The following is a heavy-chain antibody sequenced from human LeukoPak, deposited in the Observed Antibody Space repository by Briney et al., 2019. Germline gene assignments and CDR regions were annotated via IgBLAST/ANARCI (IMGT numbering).Heavy chain of an antibody. CDR1: GGSFSGYY. CDR2: INHSGST. CDR3: ARGYCTNGVCYTIDY. Sequence: SETLSLTCAVYGGSFSGYYWSWICQPPGKGLEWIGEINHSGSTNYNPSLKSRVTISVDTSKNQFSLKLSSVTAADTAVYYCARGYCTNGVCYTIDYWGQGTLVTVSS. J-gene: IGHJ4*02. V-gene: IGHV4-34*01. D-gene: IGHD2-8*01.